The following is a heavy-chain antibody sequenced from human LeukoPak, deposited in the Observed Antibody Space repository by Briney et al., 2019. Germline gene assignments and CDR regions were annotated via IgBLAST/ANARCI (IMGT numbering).Heavy chain of an antibody. CDR3: AKDRSGNSYGHFDY. CDR1: GFTFDDYA. CDR2: ISWGGGST. V-gene: IGHV3-43D*04. Sequence: PGGSLRLSCAVSGFTFDDYAMNWVRQAPGKGLEWVSLISWGGGSTYYADSVTRRFTISRDNSKNSLYLHMNSLRAEDTALYYCAKDRSGNSYGHFDYWGQGTLVTVSS. D-gene: IGHD3-10*01. J-gene: IGHJ4*02.